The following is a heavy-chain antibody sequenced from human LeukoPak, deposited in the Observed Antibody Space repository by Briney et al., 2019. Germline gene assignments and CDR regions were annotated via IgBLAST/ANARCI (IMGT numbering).Heavy chain of an antibody. Sequence: SETLSLTCTVSGGSVDSSDYYWTWIRQPPGKGLEWIGYISHTGGTYYNSSLLSRVTISLDKSKNQFFLTLGSVTAADTAVYYCARVGIAAASGDAFDIWGRGTMVTVSS. V-gene: IGHV4-30-2*01. CDR2: ISHTGGT. D-gene: IGHD6-13*01. CDR1: GGSVDSSDYY. J-gene: IGHJ3*02. CDR3: ARVGIAAASGDAFDI.